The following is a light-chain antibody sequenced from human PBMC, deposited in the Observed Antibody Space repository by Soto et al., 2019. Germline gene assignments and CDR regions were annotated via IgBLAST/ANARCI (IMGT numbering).Light chain of an antibody. CDR3: SSYTSSSTPWV. V-gene: IGLV2-14*01. Sequence: QSVLTQPASVSGSPGQTTTISCTGTSSDVGGYNYVSWYQQHPGKAPKLMIYEVSNRPSGVSNRFSGSKSGNTASLTISGLQAEDEADYYCSSYTSSSTPWVFGTGTKVTVL. J-gene: IGLJ1*01. CDR1: SSDVGGYNY. CDR2: EVS.